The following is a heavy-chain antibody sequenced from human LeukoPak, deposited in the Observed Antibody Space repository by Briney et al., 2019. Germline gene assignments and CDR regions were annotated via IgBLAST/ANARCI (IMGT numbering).Heavy chain of an antibody. D-gene: IGHD3-22*01. Sequence: PSETLSLTCAVYGGSFSGYYWSWIRQPPGKGLEWIGEINHGGSTNYNPSLKSRVTISVDTSKNQFSLKLSSVTAADTAVYYCVRRKSYDSSGSPGKASYYFDYWGQGTLVTVSS. CDR1: GGSFSGYY. J-gene: IGHJ4*02. CDR3: VRRKSYDSSGSPGKASYYFDY. CDR2: INHGGST. V-gene: IGHV4-34*01.